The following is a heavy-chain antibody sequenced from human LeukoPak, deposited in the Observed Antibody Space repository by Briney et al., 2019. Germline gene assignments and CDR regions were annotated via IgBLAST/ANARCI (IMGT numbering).Heavy chain of an antibody. CDR3: AKDSILDH. V-gene: IGHV3-30*18. CDR2: IAYDGSYE. CDR1: GFTFSIYG. Sequence: GGSLRLSCAASGFTFSIYGMHWVRQAPGKGLEWLAVIAYDGSYEYYADSVKGRFSISRDDSKKTVYLQMNSLRPEDTALYYCAKDSILDHWGQGTLVTVSS. J-gene: IGHJ4*02.